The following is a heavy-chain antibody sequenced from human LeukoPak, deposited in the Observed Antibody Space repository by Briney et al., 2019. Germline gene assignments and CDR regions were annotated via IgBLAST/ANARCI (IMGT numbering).Heavy chain of an antibody. J-gene: IGHJ4*02. CDR1: GFTFSSYW. CDR3: ARAIGYSGNSYYSDH. CDR2: INFDGSST. D-gene: IGHD4-23*01. Sequence: PGGSLRLSCAAAGFTFSSYWMQWVRQVPGKGLEWLSRINFDGSSTNYADSVKGRFTISRDNSKNMLYLQMNSLRAEDTAVYYCARAIGYSGNSYYSDHWGQGTLVTVSS. V-gene: IGHV3-74*01.